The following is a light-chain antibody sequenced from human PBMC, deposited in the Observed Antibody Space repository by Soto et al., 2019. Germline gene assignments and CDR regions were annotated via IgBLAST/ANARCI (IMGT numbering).Light chain of an antibody. CDR2: GAT. Sequence: EIVMTQSPATLSVSPGERVTLSCRASQSVSSRLAWYQQKPGQAPWLVIYGATTRATGIPARFSGSGSGTEFTLTISSVQSEDFAVYYCQQYHNRWTFGQGTKVEVK. V-gene: IGKV3-15*01. CDR3: QQYHNRWT. J-gene: IGKJ1*01. CDR1: QSVSSR.